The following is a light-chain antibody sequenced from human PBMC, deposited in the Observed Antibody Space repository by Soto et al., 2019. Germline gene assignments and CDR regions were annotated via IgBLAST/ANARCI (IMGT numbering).Light chain of an antibody. V-gene: IGLV2-14*03. CDR1: SSDAGGYNY. CDR3: RSYTTSNTRQIV. CDR2: DVS. J-gene: IGLJ1*01. Sequence: QSALTQPASVSGSPGQSITISCTGTSSDAGGYNYVSWYQHHPGKAPKLMIFDVSNRPSGVSNRFSGSKSGNTASLTISGLQPEDEADYYCRSYTTSNTRQIVFGTGTKVTVL.